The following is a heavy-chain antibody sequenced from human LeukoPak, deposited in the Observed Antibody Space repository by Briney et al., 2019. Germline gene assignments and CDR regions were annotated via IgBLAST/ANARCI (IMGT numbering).Heavy chain of an antibody. CDR1: GFSLSPYW. D-gene: IGHD3-22*01. V-gene: IGHV3-74*01. CDR2: ISTDGSST. Sequence: GGSLRPSCAASGFSLSPYWMHWVRQAPGKGLVCISRISTDGSSTNYADSVKGRFTISRDNAKNTLYLQMNSLRAEDTAVYYCAREPYYYDSSGHDYWGQGTLVTVSS. J-gene: IGHJ4*02. CDR3: AREPYYYDSSGHDY.